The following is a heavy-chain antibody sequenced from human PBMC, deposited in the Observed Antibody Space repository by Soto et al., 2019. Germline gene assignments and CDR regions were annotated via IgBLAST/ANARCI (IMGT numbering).Heavy chain of an antibody. V-gene: IGHV4-39*01. CDR1: GGSLSSSSYY. Sequence: SETLSLTCTVSGGSLSSSSYYWGWIRQPPGKGLEWIGSIYYSGSTYYNPSLKSRVTISVDTSKNQFSLKLSSVTAADTAVYYCARLTIFGTYYYYYGMDVWGQGTTVTVSS. J-gene: IGHJ6*02. D-gene: IGHD3-3*01. CDR3: ARLTIFGTYYYYYGMDV. CDR2: IYYSGST.